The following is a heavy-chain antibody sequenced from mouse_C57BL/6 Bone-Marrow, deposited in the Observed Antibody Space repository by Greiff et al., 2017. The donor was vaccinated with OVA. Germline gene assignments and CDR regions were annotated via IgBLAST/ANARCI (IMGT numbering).Heavy chain of an antibody. CDR2: ILPGSGST. Sequence: VQLQESGAELMKSGASVKLSCKATGYTFTGYWIEWVKQRPGHGLEWIGEILPGSGSTNYNEKFKGKATFTADTSSNPAYMQLSSLTTEDSAIYYCAMGRSYWYFDVWGTGTTVTVSS. V-gene: IGHV1-9*01. J-gene: IGHJ1*03. CDR1: GYTFTGYW. CDR3: AMGRSYWYFDV.